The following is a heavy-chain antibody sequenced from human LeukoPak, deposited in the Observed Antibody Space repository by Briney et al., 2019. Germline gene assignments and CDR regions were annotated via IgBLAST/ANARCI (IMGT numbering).Heavy chain of an antibody. CDR1: GGTFSSYA. Sequence: SVKVSCTASGGTFSSYAISWVRQAPGQGLEWMGRIIPILGVPNYAQKFQGRVTITADKSTTTAYMQLSSLRSEDTAVYYCAFFDSSGFDYWGQGTLVTVSS. CDR3: AFFDSSGFDY. J-gene: IGHJ4*02. V-gene: IGHV1-69*04. CDR2: IIPILGVP. D-gene: IGHD2-21*01.